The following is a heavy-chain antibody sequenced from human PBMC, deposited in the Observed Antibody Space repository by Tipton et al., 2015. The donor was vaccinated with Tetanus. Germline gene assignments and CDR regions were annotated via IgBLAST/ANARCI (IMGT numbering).Heavy chain of an antibody. CDR3: ARDPSGGVRYFDY. Sequence: TLSLTCAVYGGSFSGYYWSWIRQPPGKGLEWIGEINHSGSTNYSPSLKSRVTISVDTSKNQFSLRLSSVTAADTAVYYCARDPSGGVRYFDYWGQGTQVTVSS. CDR2: INHSGST. D-gene: IGHD2-8*01. J-gene: IGHJ4*02. CDR1: GGSFSGYY. V-gene: IGHV4-34*01.